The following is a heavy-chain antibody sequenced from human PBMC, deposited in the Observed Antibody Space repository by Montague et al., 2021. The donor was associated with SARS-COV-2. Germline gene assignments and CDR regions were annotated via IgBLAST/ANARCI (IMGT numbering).Heavy chain of an antibody. CDR2: IYNSGST. Sequence: SETLSLTCAVYGGSISRINWSSWVRQPPEKGLEWIGEIYNSGSTNYNPSLKSRVIISVDKSKNQFSLKVSSVTAADTAVYYCARTGYSSGWHAFDYWGQGTLVTVSS. CDR3: ARTGYSSGWHAFDY. J-gene: IGHJ4*02. CDR1: GGSISRINW. V-gene: IGHV4-4*02. D-gene: IGHD6-19*01.